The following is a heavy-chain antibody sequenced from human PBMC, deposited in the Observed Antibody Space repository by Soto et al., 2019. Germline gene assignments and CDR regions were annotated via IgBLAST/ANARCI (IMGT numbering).Heavy chain of an antibody. CDR3: ARQRGYSGYGYFDY. D-gene: IGHD5-12*01. J-gene: IGHJ4*02. CDR2: ISYDGSNK. V-gene: IGHV3-30*04. CDR1: GFTFSSYA. Sequence: GGSLRLSCAASGFTFSSYAMHWVRQAPGKGLEWVAVISYDGSNKYYADSVKGRFTISRDNSKNTLYLKMNSLRAEDTAVYYCARQRGYSGYGYFDYWGQGTLVTVSS.